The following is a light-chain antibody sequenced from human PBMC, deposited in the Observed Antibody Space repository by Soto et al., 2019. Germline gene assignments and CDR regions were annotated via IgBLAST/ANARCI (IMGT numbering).Light chain of an antibody. J-gene: IGLJ2*01. V-gene: IGLV4-69*01. CDR1: SGHSSYA. Sequence: QSVLTQSPSASTSLGASVKLTCTLSSGHSSYAIAWHQQQPEKGPRYLMKLNSDGSHNKGDGIPDRFSGSSSGAERYLTISSLQSEDEAAYYCQTWNTGTHVVFGGGTKLTVL. CDR2: LNSDGSH. CDR3: QTWNTGTHVV.